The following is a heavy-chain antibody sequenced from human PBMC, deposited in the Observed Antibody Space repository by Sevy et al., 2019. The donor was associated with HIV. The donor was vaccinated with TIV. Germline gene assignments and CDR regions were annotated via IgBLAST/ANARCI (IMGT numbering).Heavy chain of an antibody. Sequence: ASVKVSCKASGYTFTGYYMHWMRQAPGQGLEWMGWTNPDSGGPIYAPKFQGRFTLTKDTSISTAYMDLSRLKADDTAVYYCVRDDRDGYFEYWGQGTLVTVSS. J-gene: IGHJ4*02. CDR2: TNPDSGGP. CDR3: VRDDRDGYFEY. CDR1: GYTFTGYY. V-gene: IGHV1-2*02.